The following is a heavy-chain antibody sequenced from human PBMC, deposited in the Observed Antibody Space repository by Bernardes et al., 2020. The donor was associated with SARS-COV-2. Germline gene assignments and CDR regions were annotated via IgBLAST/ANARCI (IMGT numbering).Heavy chain of an antibody. CDR3: ARLPGGYGRIYYYYGMDV. J-gene: IGHJ6*02. Sequence: ASVKVSCKASGYTFTSYGISWVRQAPGQGLEWMGRISAYNGNTNYAQKFQDRITMTTDTSTGIAYMELRSLRSDDTAVYYCARLPGGYGRIYYYYGMDVWGQGTTVTVSS. V-gene: IGHV1-18*04. CDR2: ISAYNGNT. CDR1: GYTFTSYG. D-gene: IGHD2-8*02.